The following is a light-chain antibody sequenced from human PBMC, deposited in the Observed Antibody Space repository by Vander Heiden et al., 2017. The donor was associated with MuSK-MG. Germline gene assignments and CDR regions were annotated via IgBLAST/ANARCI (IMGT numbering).Light chain of an antibody. V-gene: IGKV1-16*01. CDR2: QAS. CDR1: HDIDNG. Sequence: DIQMTQSPSSLSASVGDRVTITCRASHDIDNGVAWFQQKPGKAPKSLISQASNLQKGVPPRFSGSGSGTDFTLTISSLQPEDLATYYCQQDDGSPFTFGGGTKVEIK. J-gene: IGKJ4*01. CDR3: QQDDGSPFT.